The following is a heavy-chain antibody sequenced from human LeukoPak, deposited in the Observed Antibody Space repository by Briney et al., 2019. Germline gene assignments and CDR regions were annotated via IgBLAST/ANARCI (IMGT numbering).Heavy chain of an antibody. Sequence: GGSLRLSCAASGFTFSAHYLHWVRQAPGKGLEWVAFIRDDGSNKYYADSVKGRFTISRDNSKNTLYLQMNSLKTEDTAVYYCAEDGRKYCSGASCYSPLDYWGQGTLVTVSS. V-gene: IGHV3-30*02. CDR3: AEDGRKYCSGASCYSPLDY. D-gene: IGHD2-15*01. J-gene: IGHJ4*02. CDR1: GFTFSAHY. CDR2: IRDDGSNK.